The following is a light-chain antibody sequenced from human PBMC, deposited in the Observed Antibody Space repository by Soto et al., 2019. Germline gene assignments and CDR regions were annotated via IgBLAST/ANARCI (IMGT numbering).Light chain of an antibody. CDR3: QQYNNWPT. CDR1: QSVSIN. Sequence: ATLSCRASQSVSINLAWYQQKPGQAPRLLIYVASTRATGIPARFSGSGSGTEFTLTISSLQSEDFAVYYCQQYNNWPTLGQGTRLEIK. CDR2: VAS. V-gene: IGKV3-15*01. J-gene: IGKJ5*01.